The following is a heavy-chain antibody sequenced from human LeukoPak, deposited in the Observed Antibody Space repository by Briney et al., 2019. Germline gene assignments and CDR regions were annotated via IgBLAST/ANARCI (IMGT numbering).Heavy chain of an antibody. CDR1: GFTFSSYA. CDR2: ISGSGGST. D-gene: IGHD1-26*01. Sequence: GGSLRLSCAASGFTFSSYAMSWVRQAPGKGLEWVSAISGSGGSTYYAGSVKGRFTISRDNSKNTLYLQVNSLRAEDTAVYYCAKGRELPIFVTDFDYWGQGTLVTVSS. CDR3: AKGRELPIFVTDFDY. J-gene: IGHJ4*02. V-gene: IGHV3-23*01.